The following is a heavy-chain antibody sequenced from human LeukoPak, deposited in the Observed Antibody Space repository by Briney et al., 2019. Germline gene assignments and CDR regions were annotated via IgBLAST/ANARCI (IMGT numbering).Heavy chain of an antibody. CDR3: ARRDGYNYNFDY. V-gene: IGHV3-30*03. CDR2: ISYDGSNK. D-gene: IGHD5-24*01. CDR1: GFTFSSYG. J-gene: IGHJ4*02. Sequence: GGSLRLSCAASGFTFSSYGMHWVRQAPGKGLEWVAVISYDGSNKYYADSVKGRFTISRDNSKNTLYLQMNSLRAEDTAVYYCARRDGYNYNFDYWGQGTLVTVSS.